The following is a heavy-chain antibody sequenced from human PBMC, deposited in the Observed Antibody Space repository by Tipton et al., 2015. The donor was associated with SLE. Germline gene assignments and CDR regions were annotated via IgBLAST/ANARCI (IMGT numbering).Heavy chain of an antibody. CDR2: IAYDGSDK. D-gene: IGHD2-21*01. CDR1: GFMFKNYG. Sequence: GSLRLSCAASGFMFKNYGMHWVRQAPGKGLEWLAFIAYDGSDKYYADSVKGRISISRANSKNMVYLQMNSLRAEDTALYYCVKDISGREGYWYHGVDVWGQGTTVIVSS. V-gene: IGHV3-30*02. CDR3: VKDISGREGYWYHGVDV. J-gene: IGHJ6*02.